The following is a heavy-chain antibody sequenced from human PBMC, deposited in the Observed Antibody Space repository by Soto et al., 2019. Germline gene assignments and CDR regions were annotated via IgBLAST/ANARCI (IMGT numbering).Heavy chain of an antibody. J-gene: IGHJ3*02. CDR3: ASLWGELNAFDI. CDR1: GGSISSSNYY. CDR2: ISYRGST. Sequence: QLQLQESGPGLVKPSDTLSLTCTVSGGSISSSNYYCGWIRQPPGKVLVSIGNISYRGSTYYNPSLKSRVTISVDTSKIRSSLRLSSVTAADTAVYYCASLWGELNAFDIWGQGTMVTVSS. V-gene: IGHV4-39*01. D-gene: IGHD3-16*01.